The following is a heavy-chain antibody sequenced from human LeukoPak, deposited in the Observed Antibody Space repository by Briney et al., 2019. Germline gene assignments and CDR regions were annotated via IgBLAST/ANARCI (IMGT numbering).Heavy chain of an antibody. CDR1: GFTFSSYS. J-gene: IGHJ3*02. CDR3: ARDPVVGATSGAFDI. CDR2: ISSSSSYI. D-gene: IGHD1-26*01. Sequence: GGSLRLSCAASGFTFSSYSMNWVRQAPGKGLEWVSSISSSSSYIYYADSVKGRFTISRDNAKNSLYLQMNSLRAEDTVVYYCARDPVVGATSGAFDIWGQGTMVTVSS. V-gene: IGHV3-21*01.